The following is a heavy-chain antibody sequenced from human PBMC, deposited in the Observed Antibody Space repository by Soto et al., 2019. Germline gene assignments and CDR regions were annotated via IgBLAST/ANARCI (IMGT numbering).Heavy chain of an antibody. CDR3: ARAGTATLSDY. Sequence: PSETLSLTSTVSGGSISNYYCSWIRQPPGKGLEWIGYMYYSGSTNYNPSLKSRVTISIDTSKNQFSLKLSSVTAADTAVYYCARAGTATLSDYWGQGTLVTVSS. J-gene: IGHJ4*02. CDR2: MYYSGST. D-gene: IGHD2-15*01. V-gene: IGHV4-59*01. CDR1: GGSISNYY.